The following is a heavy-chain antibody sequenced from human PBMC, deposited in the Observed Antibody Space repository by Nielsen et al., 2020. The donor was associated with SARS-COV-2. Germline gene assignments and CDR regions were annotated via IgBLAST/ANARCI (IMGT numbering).Heavy chain of an antibody. J-gene: IGHJ6*02. D-gene: IGHD2-2*01. CDR2: ISGNSGSI. CDR3: ATLSSGPAAMMNHSYGMDV. Sequence: GGSLRLSCAASGFTFDDYAMHWIRQAPGKGLEWVSGISGNSGSIGYADSVKGGFTISRDNAKNSLYLQMNSLRAEDTALYYSATLSSGPAAMMNHSYGMDVWGQGTTVTVSS. CDR1: GFTFDDYA. V-gene: IGHV3-9*01.